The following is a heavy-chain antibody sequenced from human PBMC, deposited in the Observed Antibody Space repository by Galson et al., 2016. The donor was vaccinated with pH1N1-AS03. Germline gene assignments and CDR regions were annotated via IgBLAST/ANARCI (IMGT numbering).Heavy chain of an antibody. Sequence: QSGAEVTKPGESLKISCMGSGTSFSNYWIGWVRQMPGTGLEWMGATSPADSQTKCSPSFEGQVTISVDKSITTAFLQWNSLKASDTALYYCGRHTFSYDTTDTNRPDAFDIWGQGTMVTVFS. D-gene: IGHD3-22*01. V-gene: IGHV5-51*01. CDR3: GRHTFSYDTTDTNRPDAFDI. CDR2: TSPADSQT. CDR1: GTSFSNYW. J-gene: IGHJ3*02.